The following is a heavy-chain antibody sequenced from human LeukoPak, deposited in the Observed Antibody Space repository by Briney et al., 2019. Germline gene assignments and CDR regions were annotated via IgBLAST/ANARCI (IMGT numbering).Heavy chain of an antibody. CDR3: ERAGGWEGDAFDI. D-gene: IGHD3-10*01. Sequence: PGGSLRLSCAASGFTFSSYWMSWVRQAPGKGLEWVDNIKQDGREKYYVDSVKGRFTISRDNAKNSLYLQMNSLRAEDTAVYYCERAGGWEGDAFDIGGQGTMVTVSS. CDR1: GFTFSSYW. V-gene: IGHV3-7*05. CDR2: IKQDGREK. J-gene: IGHJ3*02.